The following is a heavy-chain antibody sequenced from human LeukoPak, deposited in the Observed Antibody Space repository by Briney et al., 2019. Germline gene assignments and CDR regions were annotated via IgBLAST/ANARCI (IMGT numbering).Heavy chain of an antibody. CDR2: IIPILGIA. J-gene: IGHJ4*02. CDR1: GGTFSSYA. V-gene: IGHV1-69*04. CDR3: ARELWFGELSLYYFDY. D-gene: IGHD3-10*01. Sequence: SVKVSCKASGGTFSSYAISWVRQAPGQGLEWMGRIIPILGIANYAQKFQGRVTITADKSTSTAYMELSSLRSEGTAVYYCARELWFGELSLYYFDYWGQGTLVTVSS.